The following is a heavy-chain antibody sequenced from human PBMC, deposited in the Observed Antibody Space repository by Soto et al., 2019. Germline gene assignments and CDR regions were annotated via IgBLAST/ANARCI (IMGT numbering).Heavy chain of an antibody. CDR2: IYYSGST. J-gene: IGHJ4*02. V-gene: IGHV4-39*01. CDR3: LGYYDSSGYLSDY. Sequence: PSETLSLTCTVSGGSISSSSYYWGWIRQPPGKGLEWIGSIYYSGSTYYNPSLKSRVTISVDTSKNQFSLKLSSVTAADTAVYYCLGYYDSSGYLSDYWGQGTLVTVSS. CDR1: GGSISSSSYY. D-gene: IGHD3-22*01.